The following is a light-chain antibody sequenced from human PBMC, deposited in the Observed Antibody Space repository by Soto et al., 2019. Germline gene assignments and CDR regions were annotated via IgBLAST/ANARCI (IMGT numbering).Light chain of an antibody. Sequence: EIVMTQSPATLSVSPGERATLSCRASQSVGSDLAWYQQTPGQAPRRVIYDIFTRATGVPTRISGSGSGTEFNLTISSLQSEDFAESYCQPYNNWPPWTVGQGTKVEIK. V-gene: IGKV3D-15*01. CDR2: DIF. CDR3: QPYNNWPPWT. CDR1: QSVGSD. J-gene: IGKJ1*01.